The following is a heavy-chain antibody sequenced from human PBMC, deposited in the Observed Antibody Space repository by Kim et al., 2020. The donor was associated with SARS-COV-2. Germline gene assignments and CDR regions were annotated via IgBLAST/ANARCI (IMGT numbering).Heavy chain of an antibody. D-gene: IGHD1-26*01. CDR2: YSGST. CDR3: ASGGGMDV. Sequence: YSGSTICNPSLKSRVTISVDASKNQISPKMTSVTTADTGVYYCASGGGMDVWGQGTTVTVSS. J-gene: IGHJ6*02. V-gene: IGHV4-59*09.